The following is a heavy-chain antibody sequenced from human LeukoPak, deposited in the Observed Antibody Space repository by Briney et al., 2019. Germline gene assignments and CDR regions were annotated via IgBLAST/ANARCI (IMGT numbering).Heavy chain of an antibody. Sequence: SETLSLTCTVSGGSISSYYWSWIRQPPGKGLEWIGYIYYSGSTNYNPSLKSRVTISVDTSKNQFSLKLSSVTAADTAVYYCARQARAAAGGYWFDPWGQGTLVTVTS. J-gene: IGHJ5*02. CDR1: GGSISSYY. V-gene: IGHV4-59*08. D-gene: IGHD6-13*01. CDR3: ARQARAAAGGYWFDP. CDR2: IYYSGST.